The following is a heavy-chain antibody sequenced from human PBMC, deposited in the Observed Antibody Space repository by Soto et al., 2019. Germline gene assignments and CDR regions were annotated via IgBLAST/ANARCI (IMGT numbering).Heavy chain of an antibody. D-gene: IGHD3-10*01. J-gene: IGHJ6*02. CDR3: ARTYYYGSGSYYGMDV. Sequence: GGSLRLSCAASGFTFSEYAMTWVRQAPGKGLEWVSVIGDAGSNIYYADSVEGRFTISRDNSKNTLYLQMNSLRAEDTAVYYCARTYYYGSGSYYGMDVWGQGTTVTVSS. V-gene: IGHV3-23*01. CDR1: GFTFSEYA. CDR2: IGDAGSNI.